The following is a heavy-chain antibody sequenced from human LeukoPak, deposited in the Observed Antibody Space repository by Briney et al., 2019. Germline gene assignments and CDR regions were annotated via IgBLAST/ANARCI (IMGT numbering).Heavy chain of an antibody. CDR3: ARACGGASCYDTPDFDC. V-gene: IGHV3-48*01. D-gene: IGHD2-2*01. J-gene: IGHJ4*02. Sequence: PGGSLRLSCVASGYSFTTYDMNWVRQSPGKGLEWVSHISESSNTIHYADSVKGRFTISRDNARRTLYLQMNSLRAEDTGVYYCARACGGASCYDTPDFDCWGQGRWSPSPQ. CDR1: GYSFTTYD. CDR2: ISESSNTI.